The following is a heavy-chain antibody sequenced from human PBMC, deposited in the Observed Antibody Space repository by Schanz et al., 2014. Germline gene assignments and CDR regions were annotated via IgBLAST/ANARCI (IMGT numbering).Heavy chain of an antibody. Sequence: VLLVESGGGVVQPGGSLRLSCAASGFRLSTYGMHWVRQAPGRGLEWVAVISYHGSERYYADSVKGRFTISRDNSKNTLYLQMNSLRTEDTAVYFCAKSYDTSGYSGFDYWGQGTLVTVSS. CDR3: AKSYDTSGYSGFDY. CDR2: ISYHGSER. J-gene: IGHJ4*02. CDR1: GFRLSTYG. D-gene: IGHD3-22*01. V-gene: IGHV3-30*18.